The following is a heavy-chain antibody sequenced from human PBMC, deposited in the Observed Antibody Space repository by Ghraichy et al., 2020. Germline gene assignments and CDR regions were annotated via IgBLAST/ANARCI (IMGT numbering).Heavy chain of an antibody. Sequence: ASVKVSCKASGYTFTSYGISWVRQAPGQGLEWMGWISAYNGNTNYAQKLQGRVTMTTDTSTSTAYMELRSLRSDDTAVYYCARGGGWRGFSGWSVDEYFDYWGQGTLVTVSS. J-gene: IGHJ4*02. CDR1: GYTFTSYG. CDR3: ARGGGWRGFSGWSVDEYFDY. V-gene: IGHV1-18*01. D-gene: IGHD6-19*01. CDR2: ISAYNGNT.